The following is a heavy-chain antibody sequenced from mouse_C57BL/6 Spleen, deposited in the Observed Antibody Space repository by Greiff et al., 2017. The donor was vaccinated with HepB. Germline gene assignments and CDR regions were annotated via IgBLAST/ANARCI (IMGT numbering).Heavy chain of an antibody. CDR2: IYPGSGST. V-gene: IGHV1-55*01. D-gene: IGHD1-1*01. CDR1: GYTFPSYW. CDR3: ARDYGSSYEGAMRY. J-gene: IGHJ4*01. Sequence: QVQLQQSGAELVKPGASVKMSCKASGYTFPSYWITWVKQRPGQGLEWIGDIYPGSGSTNYNEKFKSKATLTVDTSSSTAYMQLSSLTSEDSAVYYCARDYGSSYEGAMRYWGQGTSVTVSS.